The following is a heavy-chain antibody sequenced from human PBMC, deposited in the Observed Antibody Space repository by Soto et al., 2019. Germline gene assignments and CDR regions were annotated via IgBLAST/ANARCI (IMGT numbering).Heavy chain of an antibody. CDR3: ARDHGFGELLAWFDP. CDR2: IYYSGST. V-gene: IGHV4-59*01. D-gene: IGHD3-10*01. J-gene: IGHJ5*02. Sequence: PSETLSLTCTVSGGSISSYYWSWIRQPPGKGLEWIGYIYYSGSTNYNPSLKSRVTISVDTSKNQFSLKLSSVTAADTAVYYCARDHGFGELLAWFDPWGQGTLVTVSS. CDR1: GGSISSYY.